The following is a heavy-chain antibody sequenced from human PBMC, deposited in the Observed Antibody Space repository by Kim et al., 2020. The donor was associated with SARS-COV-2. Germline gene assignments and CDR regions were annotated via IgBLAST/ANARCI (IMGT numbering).Heavy chain of an antibody. CDR2: ISAYNGNT. J-gene: IGHJ6*02. CDR1: GYTFTSYG. D-gene: IGHD6-13*01. CDR3: ARDNAGIAAADYYYYGMDV. Sequence: ASVKVSCKASGYTFTSYGISWVRQAPGQGLEWMGWISAYNGNTNYAQKPQGRVTMTTDTSTSTAYMELRSLRSDDTAVYYCARDNAGIAAADYYYYGMDVWGQGTTVTVSS. V-gene: IGHV1-18*01.